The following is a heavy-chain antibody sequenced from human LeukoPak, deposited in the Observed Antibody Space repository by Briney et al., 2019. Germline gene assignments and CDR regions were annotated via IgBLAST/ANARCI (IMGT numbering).Heavy chain of an antibody. D-gene: IGHD3-3*01. CDR2: VNYSGNT. CDR1: AGSIRGNY. Sequence: SETLSLTCSVSAGSIRGNYWSWIRQTQGKGLEWIGEVNYSGNTNYNPSVKSRVAISVDMSKNHLSLRLNSVTAADTAVYHCARVSDFWNEYYDSYLDYWGQGALVIVSS. CDR3: ARVSDFWNEYYDSYLDY. V-gene: IGHV4-34*01. J-gene: IGHJ4*02.